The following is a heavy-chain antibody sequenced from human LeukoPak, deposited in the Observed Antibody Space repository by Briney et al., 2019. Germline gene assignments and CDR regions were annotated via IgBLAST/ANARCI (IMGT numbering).Heavy chain of an antibody. CDR2: IIPIFGTA. CDR3: ARVSPIDYDSSGYYTEGWFDP. CDR1: GGTFSSYA. V-gene: IGHV1-69*06. J-gene: IGHJ5*02. Sequence: GASVKVSCKASGGTFSSYAISWVRQAPGQGLEWMGGIIPIFGTANYAQKFQGRVTITADKSTSTAYMELSSLRSEDTDVYYCARVSPIDYDSSGYYTEGWFDPWGQGTLVTVSS. D-gene: IGHD3-22*01.